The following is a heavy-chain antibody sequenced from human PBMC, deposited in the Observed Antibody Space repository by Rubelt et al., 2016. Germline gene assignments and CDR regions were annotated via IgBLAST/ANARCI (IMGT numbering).Heavy chain of an antibody. CDR1: GGSISSYY. V-gene: IGHV4-59*12. J-gene: IGHJ6*02. CDR3: ARVRGPAAISYGMDV. CDR2: INHSGST. D-gene: IGHD2-2*01. Sequence: QVQLQESGPGLVKPSETLSLTCTVSGGSISSYYWSWIRQPPGKGLEWIGEINHSGSTNYNPSLKSRVTISVDTSKNQFSLKLSAVTAADTAVYYCARVRGPAAISYGMDVWGQGTTVTVSS.